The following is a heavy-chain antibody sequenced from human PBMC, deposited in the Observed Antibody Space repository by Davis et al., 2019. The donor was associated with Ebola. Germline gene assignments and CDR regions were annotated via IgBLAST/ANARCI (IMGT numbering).Heavy chain of an antibody. Sequence: GGSLRLSCAASGFVFSDHYMNWIRQTPGKGLEWIAYITSDGTTPTYADSVRGRFTIYRDNAKNSLYLQMNSLRAEDTAVYYCARVSGVVGADWYFDLWGRGTLVTVSS. J-gene: IGHJ2*01. CDR3: ARVSGVVGADWYFDL. D-gene: IGHD1-26*01. CDR1: GFVFSDHY. CDR2: ITSDGTTP. V-gene: IGHV3-11*04.